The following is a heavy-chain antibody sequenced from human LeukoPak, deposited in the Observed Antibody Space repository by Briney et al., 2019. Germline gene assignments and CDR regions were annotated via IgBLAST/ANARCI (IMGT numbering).Heavy chain of an antibody. J-gene: IGHJ4*02. CDR3: GSDMITFGGVTAFDY. CDR2: IIPILGIA. V-gene: IGHV1-69*04. CDR1: GGTFSSYA. Sequence: ASVKVSCKASGGTFSSYAISWVRQAPGQGLEWMGRIIPILGIANYAQKFQGRVTITADKSTSTAYMELSSLRSEDTAVYYCGSDMITFGGVTAFDYWGQGTLVTVSS. D-gene: IGHD3-16*01.